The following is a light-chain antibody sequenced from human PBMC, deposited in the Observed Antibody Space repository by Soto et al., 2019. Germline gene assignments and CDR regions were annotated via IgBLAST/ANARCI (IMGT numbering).Light chain of an antibody. CDR3: QKYGSSPMT. V-gene: IGKV3-20*01. J-gene: IGKJ5*01. CDR2: GAS. CDR1: QSVSSSY. Sequence: EIVLTQSPGTLSLSPGEIATLSCSASQSVSSSYLAWYQQKPGQAPRLLIYGASSRATGIPDRFSGSGSGTDFTLTISRLEPEDFAVYYCQKYGSSPMTCGQGTRRAIK.